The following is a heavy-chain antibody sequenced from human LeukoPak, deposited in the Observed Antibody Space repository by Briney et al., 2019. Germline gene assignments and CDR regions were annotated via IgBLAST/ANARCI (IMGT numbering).Heavy chain of an antibody. D-gene: IGHD4-23*01. V-gene: IGHV1-8*01. CDR1: GYTFTSYD. J-gene: IGHJ4*02. CDR2: MNPNRGNT. Sequence: GASVKVSCKASGYTFTSYDINWVRQATGQGLEWMGWMNPNRGNTGYAQKFQGRVTMTRNTSISTAYMELSSLRSEDTAVYYCARASGGKVGGGKLPPYYWGQGTLVTVSS. CDR3: ARASGGKVGGGKLPPYY.